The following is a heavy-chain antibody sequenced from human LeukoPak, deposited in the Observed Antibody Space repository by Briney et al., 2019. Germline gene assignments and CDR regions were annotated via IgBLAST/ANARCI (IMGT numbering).Heavy chain of an antibody. J-gene: IGHJ6*02. V-gene: IGHV3-73*01. Sequence: PGGSLKLSCAASGFTFSGSAMHWVRQASGKGLEWVGRIRSKANSYATAYAASVKGRFTISRDDLKNTAYLQMNSLKTEDTAVYYCTRHPPFCGGDCYDYGMDVWGQGTTVTVAS. CDR1: GFTFSGSA. CDR3: TRHPPFCGGDCYDYGMDV. D-gene: IGHD2-21*02. CDR2: IRSKANSYAT.